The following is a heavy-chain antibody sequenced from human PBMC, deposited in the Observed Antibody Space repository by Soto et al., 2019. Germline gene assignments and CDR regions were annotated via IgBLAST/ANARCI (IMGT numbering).Heavy chain of an antibody. V-gene: IGHV3-49*03. CDR1: GFTFGDYA. D-gene: IGHD6-19*01. J-gene: IGHJ6*02. CDR3: TRDLGAGSSGWYGMDV. CDR2: IRSKAYGGTT. Sequence: GGSLRLSCTASGFTFGDYAMSWFRQAPGKGLEWVGFIRSKAYGGTTEYAASVKGRFTISRDDSKSTAYLQMNSLKTEDTAVYYCTRDLGAGSSGWYGMDVWGQGTTVTVSS.